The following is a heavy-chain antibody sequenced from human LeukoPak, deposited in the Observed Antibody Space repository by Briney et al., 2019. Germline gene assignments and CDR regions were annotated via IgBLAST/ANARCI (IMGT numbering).Heavy chain of an antibody. Sequence: GGSLRLSCAASGFTFNNYSMIWVRQAPGKGLEWVSSISTSSSYIYYADSLKGRFTISRDNAKNSLHLQMNSLRAEDTAVYYCARGGRYPRSYYYYYMDVWGKGTTVTVSS. CDR3: ARGGRYPRSYYYYYMDV. CDR1: GFTFNNYS. D-gene: IGHD3-10*01. J-gene: IGHJ6*03. V-gene: IGHV3-21*01. CDR2: ISTSSSYI.